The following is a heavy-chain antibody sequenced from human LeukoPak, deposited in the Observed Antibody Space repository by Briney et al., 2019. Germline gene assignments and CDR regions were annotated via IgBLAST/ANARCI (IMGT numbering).Heavy chain of an antibody. CDR3: ARNPNYKGSSAIYFDY. V-gene: IGHV4-31*03. D-gene: IGHD1-26*01. J-gene: IGHJ4*02. Sequence: PSQTLSLTCTVSGGSISSGGYYWSWIRQHPGKGLGWIGYIYYSGSTYYNPSFKSRVTISVDTSKNQFSLKLSSVTAADTAVYYCARNPNYKGSSAIYFDYWGQGTLVTVSS. CDR2: IYYSGST. CDR1: GGSISSGGYY.